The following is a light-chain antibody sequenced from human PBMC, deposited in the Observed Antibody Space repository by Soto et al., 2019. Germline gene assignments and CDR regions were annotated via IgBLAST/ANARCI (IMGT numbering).Light chain of an antibody. CDR2: SDN. V-gene: IGLV1-44*01. J-gene: IGLJ3*02. CDR3: AAWDDSLNGRV. CDR1: SSNIARHT. Sequence: QSVLTQPPSASGTPGQRVTISCSGSSSNIARHTINWYQHLPGTAPKLLIYSDNQRPSGVPDRFSGSKSGTSASLAISGLQSEDEADYYCAAWDDSLNGRVFGGGTKLTVL.